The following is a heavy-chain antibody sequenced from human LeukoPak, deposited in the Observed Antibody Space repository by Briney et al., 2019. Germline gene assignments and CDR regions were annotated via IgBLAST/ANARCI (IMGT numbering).Heavy chain of an antibody. Sequence: GGSLRLSCAASGFTFSSYDMNWVRQAPGKGLEWVSSISGSGGGTFYADSVKGRFAISRDNSKNTVHLQMHSLSADDTAVYYCARAPYTNTWFRGMDVWGQGTTVTVSS. CDR2: ISGSGGGT. CDR1: GFTFSSYD. V-gene: IGHV3-23*01. CDR3: ARAPYTNTWFRGMDV. D-gene: IGHD6-13*01. J-gene: IGHJ6*02.